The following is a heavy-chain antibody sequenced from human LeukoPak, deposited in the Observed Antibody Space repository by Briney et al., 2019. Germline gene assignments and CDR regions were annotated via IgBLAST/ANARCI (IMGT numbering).Heavy chain of an antibody. CDR3: VATATDFWSGYSRPVPDY. Sequence: SETLSLTCTVSGGSISSSSYYWGWIRQPPGKGLEWIGSIYYSGSTYYNPSLKSRVTISVDTSKNQFSLKLSSVTAADTAVYYCVATATDFWSGYSRPVPDYWGQGTLVTVSS. J-gene: IGHJ4*02. CDR1: GGSISSSSYY. V-gene: IGHV4-39*01. D-gene: IGHD3-3*01. CDR2: IYYSGST.